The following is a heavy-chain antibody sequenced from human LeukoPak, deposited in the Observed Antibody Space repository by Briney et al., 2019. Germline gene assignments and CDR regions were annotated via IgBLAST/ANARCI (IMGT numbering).Heavy chain of an antibody. Sequence: GASVKVSCKVSGGTLSSYAISRVRQAPGQGLEWMGGIIPIFGTANYAQKFQGRVTITTDESTSTAYMELSSLRSEDTAVYYCAREPFQGNYGFDYWGQGTLVTVSS. CDR1: GGTLSSYA. CDR3: AREPFQGNYGFDY. D-gene: IGHD4-17*01. V-gene: IGHV1-69*05. J-gene: IGHJ4*02. CDR2: IIPIFGTA.